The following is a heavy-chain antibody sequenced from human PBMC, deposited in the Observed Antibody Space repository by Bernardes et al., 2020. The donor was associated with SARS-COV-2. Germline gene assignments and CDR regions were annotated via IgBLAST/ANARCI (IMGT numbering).Heavy chain of an antibody. CDR2: INAGNGNT. V-gene: IGHV1-3*01. Sequence: ASMKVSCKASGYTFTSYAMHWVRQAPGQRLEWMGWINAGNGNTKYSQKFQGRVTITRDTSASTAYMELSSLRSEDTAVYYCARGGESDCTNGVCYFRRDTRRYGMDVWGQGTTVTVSS. CDR1: GYTFTSYA. CDR3: ARGGESDCTNGVCYFRRDTRRYGMDV. J-gene: IGHJ6*02. D-gene: IGHD2-8*01.